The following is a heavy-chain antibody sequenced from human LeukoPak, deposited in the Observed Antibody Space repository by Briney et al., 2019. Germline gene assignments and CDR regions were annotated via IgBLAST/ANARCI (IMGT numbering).Heavy chain of an antibody. CDR3: AKSGCSSTSCYGLFSGWFDP. V-gene: IGHV3-33*06. D-gene: IGHD2-2*01. J-gene: IGHJ5*02. Sequence: GGSLRLSCVASGFTFREYGFHWVRQAPGKGLEWVAVMWNDGITGKYADSVKGRFTISKDNSKNTLYLQMNSLRAEDTAVYYCAKSGCSSTSCYGLFSGWFDPWGQGTLVTVSS. CDR2: MWNDGITG. CDR1: GFTFREYG.